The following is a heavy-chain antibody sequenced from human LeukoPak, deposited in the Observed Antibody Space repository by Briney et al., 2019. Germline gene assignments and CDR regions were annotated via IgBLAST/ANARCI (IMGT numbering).Heavy chain of an antibody. J-gene: IGHJ4*02. CDR1: GFTFDDYS. V-gene: IGHV3-9*01. D-gene: IGHD3-10*01. CDR3: AKVRSAFRFGDVGLDY. CDR2: ISWNSGSI. Sequence: GGSLRLSCAASGFTFDDYSIHWVRQAPGKGLEWVSGISWNSGSIAYVDSVKGRFTISRDSAKNSLYLQMNSLRPEDTALYYCAKVRSAFRFGDVGLDYWGQGTLATVSS.